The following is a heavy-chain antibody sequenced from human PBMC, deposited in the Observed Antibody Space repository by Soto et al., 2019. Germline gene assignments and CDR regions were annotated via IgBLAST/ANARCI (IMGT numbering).Heavy chain of an antibody. J-gene: IGHJ6*02. Sequence: GGSLRLSCAASGFTFSDYYMSWIRQAPGKGLEWVSYISSSGSTIYYADSVKGRFTISRDNAKNSLYLQMNSLRAEDTAVYYCARAKDGDIVVVPAASSDFYYGMDVWGQGTTVTVSS. CDR2: ISSSGSTI. CDR3: ARAKDGDIVVVPAASSDFYYGMDV. V-gene: IGHV3-11*01. D-gene: IGHD2-2*01. CDR1: GFTFSDYY.